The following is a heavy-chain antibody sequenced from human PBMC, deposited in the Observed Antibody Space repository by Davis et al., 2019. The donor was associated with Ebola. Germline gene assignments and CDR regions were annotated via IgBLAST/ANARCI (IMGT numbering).Heavy chain of an antibody. Sequence: GESLKISCAASGLTFSSYGMHWVRQAPGKGLEWVAVIWYDGSNKYYAGSVKGRFTISRDNSKNTLYLQMNSLRAEDTAVYYCARVLWDYYDSPVFSYWGQGTLVTVSS. J-gene: IGHJ4*02. CDR3: ARVLWDYYDSPVFSY. V-gene: IGHV3-33*01. CDR1: GLTFSSYG. CDR2: IWYDGSNK. D-gene: IGHD3-22*01.